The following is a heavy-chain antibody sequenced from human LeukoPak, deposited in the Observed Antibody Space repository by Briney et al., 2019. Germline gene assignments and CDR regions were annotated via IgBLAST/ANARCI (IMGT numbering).Heavy chain of an antibody. Sequence: GGSLRLSCAASGFTVSSNYMSWVRQAPGKGLEWVSVIYSGGSTYYADSVKGRFTISRDNSKNTLYLQMDSLRAEDTAVYYCARDRSSSSWYGGFGYWGQGTLVTVSS. V-gene: IGHV3-53*01. CDR1: GFTVSSNY. CDR3: ARDRSSSSWYGGFGY. D-gene: IGHD6-13*01. J-gene: IGHJ4*02. CDR2: IYSGGST.